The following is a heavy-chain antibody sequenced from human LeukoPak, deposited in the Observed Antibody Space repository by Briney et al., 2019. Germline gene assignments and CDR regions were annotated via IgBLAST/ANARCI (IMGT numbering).Heavy chain of an antibody. V-gene: IGHV3-23*01. CDR3: ARDEASWYFDL. CDR1: GFTFSSYA. CDR2: ISGSGGST. J-gene: IGHJ2*01. Sequence: WGSLRLSCAASGFTFSSYAMNWVRQAPGKGLEWVSDISGSGGSTYYADSVKGRFTISRDNSKNTVFLQMNSLRAEDTAIYYCARDEASWYFDLWGRGTLVTVSS.